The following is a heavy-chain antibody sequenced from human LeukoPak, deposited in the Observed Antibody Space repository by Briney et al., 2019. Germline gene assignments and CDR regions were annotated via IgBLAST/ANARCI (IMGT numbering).Heavy chain of an antibody. V-gene: IGHV4-61*01. CDR3: ARDSRQLSVGAPYYYYGMDV. CDR2: IYDSGRT. D-gene: IGHD2/OR15-2a*01. CDR1: GGSVSSGSYF. J-gene: IGHJ6*02. Sequence: SETLSLTCTVSGGSVSSGSYFWTWIRQSPGKRLEYVGYIYDSGRTNYNPSLKSRVTISKDTSKNQFSLKLSSVTAADTAVYYCARDSRQLSVGAPYYYYGMDVWGQGTTVTVSS.